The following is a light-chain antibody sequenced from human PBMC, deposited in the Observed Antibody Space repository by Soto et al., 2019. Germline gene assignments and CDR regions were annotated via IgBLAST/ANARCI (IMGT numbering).Light chain of an antibody. J-gene: IGLJ1*01. CDR3: SSYTSSSTYV. CDR2: EVS. Sequence: QSALTQPASVSGSPGQSITISCTGTSSDVGDYNYVSWYQHHPGKAPKLMIYEVSNRPSGVSNRFSGSKSGNTASLTISGLQAEDEGDYYCSSYTSSSTYVFGTGTKLTVL. V-gene: IGLV2-14*01. CDR1: SSDVGDYNY.